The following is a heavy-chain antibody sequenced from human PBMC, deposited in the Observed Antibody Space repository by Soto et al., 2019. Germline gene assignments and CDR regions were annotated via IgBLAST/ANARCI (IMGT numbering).Heavy chain of an antibody. D-gene: IGHD3-22*01. J-gene: IGHJ3*02. CDR3: ARGEITYYYDSSGLEDAFDI. Sequence: VKVSCKASGGTFSSYASIWVRQAPGQGLEWMGGIIPIFGTANYAQKFQGRVTITADKSTSTAYMELSSLRSEDTAVYYCARGEITYYYDSSGLEDAFDIWGQGTMVTV. CDR2: IIPIFGTA. CDR1: GGTFSSYA. V-gene: IGHV1-69*13.